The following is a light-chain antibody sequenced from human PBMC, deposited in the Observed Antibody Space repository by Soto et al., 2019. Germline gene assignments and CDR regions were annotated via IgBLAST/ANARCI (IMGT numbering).Light chain of an antibody. J-gene: IGLJ2*01. V-gene: IGLV3-1*01. CDR2: HDD. CDR3: QAWDNNTAV. CDR1: KLGENF. Sequence: YELTQSPSVSVSPGQTASISCSGEKLGENFVCWYQQKPGQSPVVVIYHDDKRPSGIPERFSGSSSGNRATLTIAGTQALDEADYCCQAWDNNTAVFGGGTKLTVL.